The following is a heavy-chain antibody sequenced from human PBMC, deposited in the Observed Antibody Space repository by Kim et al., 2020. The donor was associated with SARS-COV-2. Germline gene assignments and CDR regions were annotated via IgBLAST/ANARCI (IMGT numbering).Heavy chain of an antibody. V-gene: IGHV3-74*01. J-gene: IGHJ5*02. CDR1: GFTFNSYW. CDR2: INSEGSTT. D-gene: IGHD2-15*01. CDR3: ARDPTYCSGGSCYSNGFDP. Sequence: GGSLRLSCAASGFTFNSYWMQWVRQAPGKGLVWVSRINSEGSTTRYAGSVKCRFSISRDNAKNILYLQMNSLRAEDTAVYFCARDPTYCSGGSCYSNGFDPWGQGTLVTVSS.